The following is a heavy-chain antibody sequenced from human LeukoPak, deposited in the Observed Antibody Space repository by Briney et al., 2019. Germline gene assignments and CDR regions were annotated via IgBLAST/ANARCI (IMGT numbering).Heavy chain of an antibody. D-gene: IGHD3-22*01. CDR1: GGSISSSSYY. Sequence: KASETLSLTCTVSGGSISSSSYYWGWIRQPPGKGLEWIGYISYSGSTNYNPSLKSRVTISVDTSKNYFSLKLNSVTAADTAVYYCAGFALLSGYPDYWGQGTLVTVSS. CDR2: ISYSGST. CDR3: AGFALLSGYPDY. V-gene: IGHV4-61*03. J-gene: IGHJ4*02.